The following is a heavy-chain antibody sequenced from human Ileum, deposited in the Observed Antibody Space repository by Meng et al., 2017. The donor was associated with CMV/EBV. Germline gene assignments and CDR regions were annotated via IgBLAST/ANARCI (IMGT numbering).Heavy chain of an antibody. D-gene: IGHD1-7*01. CDR1: NGSFNIYY. CDR3: ARAHVIPNGNYMFDY. J-gene: IGHJ4*02. Sequence: QVHLQESGPGLVKPSETLYLTCSVSNGSFNIYYGSWPRQAPGKGLAFIAYISSSGDTNYNPPLRSRVAISIDTTKDHFSLRLASVPAADTAVYYCARAHVIPNGNYMFDYWGQGALVTVSS. V-gene: IGHV4-4*08. CDR2: ISSSGDT.